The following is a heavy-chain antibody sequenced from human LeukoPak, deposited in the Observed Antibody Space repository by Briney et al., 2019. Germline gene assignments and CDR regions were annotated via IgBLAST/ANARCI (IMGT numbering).Heavy chain of an antibody. D-gene: IGHD3-9*01. V-gene: IGHV1-69*04. CDR3: ARVLRYFDWSIPDY. CDR2: IIPILGIA. CDR1: GGTFSSYA. J-gene: IGHJ4*02. Sequence: SVKVSCKASGGTFSSYAISWVRQAPGQGLEWMGRIIPILGIANYAQKFQGRVTMTTDTSTSTAYMELRSLRSDDTAVYYCARVLRYFDWSIPDYWGQGTLVTVSS.